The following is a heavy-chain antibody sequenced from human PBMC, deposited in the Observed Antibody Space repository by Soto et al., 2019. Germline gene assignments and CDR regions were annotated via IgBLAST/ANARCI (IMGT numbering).Heavy chain of an antibody. J-gene: IGHJ4*02. V-gene: IGHV4-39*07. Sequence: PSETLSLTCTVSGDSITTNSNFWAWIRQPPGKGLEWIGSIYYSGTTKYSPSLKSRVTMSVDTSKNHFSLKLISVTTADTAVYFCAREGNLGRWIQPLDSWGQGTLVTVSS. CDR1: GDSITTNSNF. CDR2: IYYSGTT. D-gene: IGHD2-2*03. CDR3: AREGNLGRWIQPLDS.